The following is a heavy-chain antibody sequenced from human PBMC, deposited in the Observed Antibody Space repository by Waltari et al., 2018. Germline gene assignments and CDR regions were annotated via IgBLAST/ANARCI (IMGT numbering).Heavy chain of an antibody. CDR2: IYYSGST. J-gene: IGHJ3*02. D-gene: IGHD2-8*02. CDR1: GGSISSYY. CDR3: ARVEGTVSDFDI. Sequence: QVQLQESGPGLVKPSETLSLTCPVSGGSISSYYWSWIRQPPGKGLEWIGYIYYSGSTNYNPSLKSRVTISVDTSKNQFSLKLSSVTAADTAVYYCARVEGTVSDFDIWGQGTMVTVSS. V-gene: IGHV4-59*01.